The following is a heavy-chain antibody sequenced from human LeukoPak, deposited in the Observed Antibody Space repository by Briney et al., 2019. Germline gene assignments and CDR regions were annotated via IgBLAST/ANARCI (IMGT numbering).Heavy chain of an antibody. CDR1: GGSINIYY. J-gene: IGHJ4*02. CDR3: ASHFGSGSYFVH. V-gene: IGHV4-59*04. CDR2: ISHSGST. Sequence: SETLSLTCTVSGGSINIYYWSWIRQPPGKSLEWIGNISHSGSTYNNPSLNSRVTMSLDTFKNQFSLKVTSVTTADTAVYYCASHFGSGSYFVHWGQGILVTVSS. D-gene: IGHD3-10*01.